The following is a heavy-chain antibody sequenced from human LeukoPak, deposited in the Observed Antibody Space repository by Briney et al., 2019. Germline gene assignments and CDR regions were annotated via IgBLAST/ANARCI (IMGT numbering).Heavy chain of an antibody. CDR2: ISGSGGST. J-gene: IGHJ4*02. CDR3: AKRSARSWSGYPDFDY. CDR1: GFTFSSYA. Sequence: QPWGSLRLSCAASGFTFSSYAMSWVRQAPGKGLEWVSAISGSGGSTYYADSVKGRFTISRDNSKNTLYLQMNSLRAEDTAVYYCAKRSARSWSGYPDFDYWGQGTLVTVSS. D-gene: IGHD3-3*01. V-gene: IGHV3-23*01.